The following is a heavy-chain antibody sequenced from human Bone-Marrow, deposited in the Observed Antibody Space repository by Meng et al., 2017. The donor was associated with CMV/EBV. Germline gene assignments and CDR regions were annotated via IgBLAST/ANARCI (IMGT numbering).Heavy chain of an antibody. CDR3: WRDIVVVPAATQQLVGGDYYYYGMAV. J-gene: IGHJ6*02. D-gene: IGHD2-2*01. CDR1: GFTVSSYW. V-gene: IGHV3-74*01. Sequence: GESLKISCAASGFTVSSYWMHWVRQAPGKGLVWVSRINSDGSSTGYADSVKGRFTISRDNAKNTLYLQMNSLRAEDTAVYYCWRDIVVVPAATQQLVGGDYYYYGMAVWGQGNTVNVSS. CDR2: INSDGSST.